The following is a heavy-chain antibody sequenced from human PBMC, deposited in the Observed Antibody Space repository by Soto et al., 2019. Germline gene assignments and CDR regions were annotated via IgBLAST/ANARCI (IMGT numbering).Heavy chain of an antibody. D-gene: IGHD6-13*01. J-gene: IGHJ4*02. CDR1: GGSISSYY. CDR2: IYYSGST. V-gene: IGHV4-59*13. Sequence: PSETLSLTCTVSGGSISSYYWSWIRQPPGKGLEWIGYIYYSGSTNYNPSLKSRVTISVDTSKNQFSLKLSSVTAADSALYYCARGSGPGIAAAEYFFDSWGQGTLVTVSS. CDR3: ARGSGPGIAAAEYFFDS.